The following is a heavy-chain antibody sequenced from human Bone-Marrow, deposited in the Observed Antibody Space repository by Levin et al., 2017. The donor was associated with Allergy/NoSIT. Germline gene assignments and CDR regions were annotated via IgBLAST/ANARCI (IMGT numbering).Heavy chain of an antibody. J-gene: IGHJ6*02. D-gene: IGHD3-10*01. Sequence: SCAASGFTFSDYYMTWIRQAPGKGLEWVSYISSSDTTKYYADSVKGRFTISRDNAKNSLFLQMNSLRAEDTAVYYCAKSRGSWDYYYGMDVWGQGTTVTVSS. CDR2: ISSSDTTK. CDR1: GFTFSDYY. CDR3: AKSRGSWDYYYGMDV. V-gene: IGHV3-11*01.